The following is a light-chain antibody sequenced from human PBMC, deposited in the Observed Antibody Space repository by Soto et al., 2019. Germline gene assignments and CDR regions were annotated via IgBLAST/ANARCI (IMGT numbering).Light chain of an antibody. Sequence: HSVLTQPASVSGSPGQSITISCTGTSSDVGGYNYVSWYQQRPGKAPKLMIYDVSNRPSGVSNRFSGSKSGNTASLTISGLQAEDEADYYCSSYTSSSTLLYVFGTGTKLNVL. V-gene: IGLV2-14*01. CDR3: SSYTSSSTLLYV. CDR2: DVS. CDR1: SSDVGGYNY. J-gene: IGLJ1*01.